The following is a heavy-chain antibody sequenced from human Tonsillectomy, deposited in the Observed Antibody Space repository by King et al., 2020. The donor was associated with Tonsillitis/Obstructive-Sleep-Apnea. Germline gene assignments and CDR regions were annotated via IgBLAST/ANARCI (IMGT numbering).Heavy chain of an antibody. D-gene: IGHD2-2*01. Sequence: VQLVESGGGLVKPGGSLRLSCAASGFTFSSYSMNWVRQAPGKGLEWGSSISSSSSYIYYADSVKGRFTISGDNSKNSLYLQMNSLRAKDTAVYYCARDRSIVVVPAANWYFDLWGRGTLVTVSS. J-gene: IGHJ2*01. CDR2: ISSSSSYI. V-gene: IGHV3-21*01. CDR3: ARDRSIVVVPAANWYFDL. CDR1: GFTFSSYS.